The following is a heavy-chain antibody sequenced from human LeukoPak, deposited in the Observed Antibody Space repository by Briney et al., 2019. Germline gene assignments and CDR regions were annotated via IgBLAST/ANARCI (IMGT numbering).Heavy chain of an antibody. CDR2: ISGGASST. V-gene: IGHV3-23*01. CDR1: GFTFRSYA. J-gene: IGHJ4*02. Sequence: GGSLRLSCAASGFTFRSYAMNWVRQAPGKGLEWVSGISGGASSTYYADSVKGRFTISRDNSKTTLYLQMNSLRAEDTAVEYCAKEQSYYFDYWGQGTLVTVSS. CDR3: AKEQSYYFDY. D-gene: IGHD1-26*01.